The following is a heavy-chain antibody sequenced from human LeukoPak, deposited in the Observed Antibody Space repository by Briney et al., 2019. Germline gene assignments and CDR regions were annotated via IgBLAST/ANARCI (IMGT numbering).Heavy chain of an antibody. CDR2: ISSSGSTI. Sequence: PGGSLRLSCAASGFTFSSYEMNWVRQAPGKGLEWVSYISSSGSTIYYADSVKGRFTISRDNAKNSLYLQMNGLRAEDTAVYYCARDRDYGDYAFDYWGQGTLVTVSS. D-gene: IGHD4-17*01. J-gene: IGHJ4*02. V-gene: IGHV3-48*03. CDR3: ARDRDYGDYAFDY. CDR1: GFTFSSYE.